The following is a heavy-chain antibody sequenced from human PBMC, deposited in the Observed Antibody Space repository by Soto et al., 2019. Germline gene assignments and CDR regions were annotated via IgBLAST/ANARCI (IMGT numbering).Heavy chain of an antibody. J-gene: IGHJ5*02. Sequence: PGGSLRLSCTASGFTFGDYAMSWFRQAPGKGLEWVGFIRSKAYGGTTEYAASVKGRFTISRDDSKSIAYLQMNSLKTEDTAVYYCTRCWGYSGYQPVVWFDPWGQGTLVTVSS. CDR2: IRSKAYGGTT. CDR1: GFTFGDYA. V-gene: IGHV3-49*03. D-gene: IGHD5-12*01. CDR3: TRCWGYSGYQPVVWFDP.